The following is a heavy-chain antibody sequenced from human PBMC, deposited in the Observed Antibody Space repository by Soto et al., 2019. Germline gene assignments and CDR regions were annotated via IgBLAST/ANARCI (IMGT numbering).Heavy chain of an antibody. J-gene: IGHJ6*02. CDR1: GFTFSNYW. Sequence: GGFLRLSCTASGFTFSNYWRTWVRQAPGKGLEWVANIKEDGSEKYFVDSVKGRFTISKDNAKNSLYLQMNSLRVEDTAVYYCARCSSGSYYIDYYYYYGMDVWGQGTTVTVSS. CDR2: IKEDGSEK. CDR3: ARCSSGSYYIDYYYYYGMDV. D-gene: IGHD3-10*01. V-gene: IGHV3-7*04.